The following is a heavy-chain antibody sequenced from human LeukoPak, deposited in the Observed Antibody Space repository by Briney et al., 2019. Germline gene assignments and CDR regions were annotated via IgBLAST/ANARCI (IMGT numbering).Heavy chain of an antibody. D-gene: IGHD3-22*01. V-gene: IGHV1-69*13. Sequence: GASVKVSCKASGGTFSSYVISWVRQAPGQGPEWMGAIIPMFGTPNYAQKFQGRVTITADESTSTAYLELSSLRSEDTAVYYCARFPHYYDSSGYYIGAFDIWGQGTMVTVSS. CDR2: IIPMFGTP. CDR3: ARFPHYYDSSGYYIGAFDI. CDR1: GGTFSSYV. J-gene: IGHJ3*02.